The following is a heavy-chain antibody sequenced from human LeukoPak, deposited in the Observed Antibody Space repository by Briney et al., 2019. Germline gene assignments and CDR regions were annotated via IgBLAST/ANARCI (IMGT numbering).Heavy chain of an antibody. CDR2: IDNAGSIT. Sequence: GGSLRLSCAASGFTFSNYWIHWVRQAPGKGLVWVSRIDNAGSITTYADSVRGRFTISRDNAENTLYLQMDSLRVEDTAVYYCVRGNSGSRTTPFDYWGQGTLVTVSS. J-gene: IGHJ4*02. V-gene: IGHV3-74*03. D-gene: IGHD6-19*01. CDR1: GFTFSNYW. CDR3: VRGNSGSRTTPFDY.